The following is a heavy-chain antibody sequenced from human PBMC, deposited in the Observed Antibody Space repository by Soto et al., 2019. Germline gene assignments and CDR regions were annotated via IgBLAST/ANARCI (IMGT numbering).Heavy chain of an antibody. CDR2: IHHSGRT. D-gene: IGHD2-2*01. V-gene: IGHV4-34*01. Sequence: QVQLQQWGAGLLKPSETLSLTCAVYGGSFSGYYWTWIRQTPGKGLEWIGEIHHSGRTNYNPSLKIRVSISADTSKTQFSLNLNSVTAADSAVDYCARGECSSNYCFTRWALDIWGQGTVVTVSS. CDR1: GGSFSGYY. CDR3: ARGECSSNYCFTRWALDI. J-gene: IGHJ3*02.